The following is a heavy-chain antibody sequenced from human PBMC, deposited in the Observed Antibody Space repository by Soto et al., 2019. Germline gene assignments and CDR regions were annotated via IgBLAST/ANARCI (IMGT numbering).Heavy chain of an antibody. CDR1: GGSISSYY. J-gene: IGHJ6*04. D-gene: IGHD6-19*01. V-gene: IGHV4-4*07. CDR3: ARDGQGLGGDYHYGMAV. Sequence: QVQLQESGPGLVKPSETLSLTCTVSGGSISSYYWNWIRQPAGKGLEWIGRIYSSGSTNYNPSLKSRVTMSEDTPHTQLALKLTFVTAADPAVYYCARDGQGLGGDYHYGMAVWGKGTTDTVSS. CDR2: IYSSGST.